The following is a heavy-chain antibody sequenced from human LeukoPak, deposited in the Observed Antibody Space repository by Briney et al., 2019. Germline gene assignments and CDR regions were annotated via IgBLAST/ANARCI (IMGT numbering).Heavy chain of an antibody. V-gene: IGHV1-2*02. D-gene: IGHD3-22*01. CDR1: GYTFTGYY. CDR2: INPNSGGT. CDR3: ARXRNEYYYDXSGYYSXXFDI. J-gene: IGHJ3*02. Sequence: ASVKVSCKASGYTFTGYYMHWVRQAPGQGLEWMGWINPNSGGTNYAQKFQGRVTMTRDTSISTAYMELSRLRSDDTAVYYCARXRNEYYYDXSGYYSXXFDIWGXGTMVTVSS.